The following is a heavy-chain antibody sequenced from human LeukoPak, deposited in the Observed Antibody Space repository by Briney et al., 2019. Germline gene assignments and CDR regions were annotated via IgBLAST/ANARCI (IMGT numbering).Heavy chain of an antibody. CDR1: GFTFSIFW. CDR3: ASSYASSGNN. CDR2: IKQDGSAK. V-gene: IGHV3-7*01. D-gene: IGHD3-22*01. J-gene: IGHJ4*02. Sequence: GGSLRLSCAASGFTFSIFWMSWVRHAPGKGLEWVANIKQDGSAKYYVDSVKGRFTISRDNATLYLEMNNLRAEDTAIYYCASSYASSGNNWSQGTLVTVSS.